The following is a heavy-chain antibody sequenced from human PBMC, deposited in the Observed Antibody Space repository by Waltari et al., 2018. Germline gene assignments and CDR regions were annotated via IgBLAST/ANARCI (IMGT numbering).Heavy chain of an antibody. Sequence: QVQLVQSGAEVKKPGASVKVSCKASGYTFTSYDINWVRQATGQGLEWMGWMNPNSGNTGYAQKFQGRVTMTRNTSISTAYMELSSLRSEDTAVYYCARVPAYYDFWSGYWGFDPWGQGTLVTVSS. CDR2: MNPNSGNT. CDR3: ARVPAYYDFWSGYWGFDP. D-gene: IGHD3-3*01. CDR1: GYTFTSYD. V-gene: IGHV1-8*01. J-gene: IGHJ5*02.